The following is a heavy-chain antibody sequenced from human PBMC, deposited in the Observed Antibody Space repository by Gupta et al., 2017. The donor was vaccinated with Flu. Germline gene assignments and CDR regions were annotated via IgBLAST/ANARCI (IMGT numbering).Heavy chain of an antibody. CDR3: AKDSSISWFFT. D-gene: IGHD6-13*01. CDR1: GGSISSGSGY. J-gene: IGHJ5*02. CDR2: IYFSGST. Sequence: TVSGGSISSGSGYWNWIRQHPGKAPEWIGQIYFSGSTSYNPSLKSRISISVDTSKNQFSLRLTSVTVADTAVYYCAKDSSISWFFTWGQGTLVTVSS. V-gene: IGHV4-31*03.